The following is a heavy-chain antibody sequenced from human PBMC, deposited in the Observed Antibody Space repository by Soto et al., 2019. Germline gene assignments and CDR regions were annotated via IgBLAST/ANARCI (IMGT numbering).Heavy chain of an antibody. CDR2: ISAYNGNT. Sequence: GASVKVSCKASGGTFSSYGISWVRQAPGQGLEWMGWISAYNGNTNYAQKLQGRVTMTTDTSTSTAYMELRSLRSDDTAVYYCARDSSGYSYGIDDYWGQGTLVTVSS. CDR1: GGTFSSYG. CDR3: ARDSSGYSYGIDDY. V-gene: IGHV1-18*04. D-gene: IGHD5-18*01. J-gene: IGHJ4*02.